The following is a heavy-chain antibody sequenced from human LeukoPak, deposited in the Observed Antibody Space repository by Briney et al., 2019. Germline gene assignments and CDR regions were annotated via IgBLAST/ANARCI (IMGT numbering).Heavy chain of an antibody. CDR1: GFTFSSYW. J-gene: IGHJ3*02. CDR2: INSDGSVT. D-gene: IGHD4-17*01. CDR3: ARASIYGDELGAFDI. Sequence: GGSLRLSCAASGFTFSSYWMNWVRQAPGKGLVWVSHINSDGSVTNYADSVKGRFTISRDNAKNTLYLQMNSLRAEDTAVYYCARASIYGDELGAFDIWGQGTMVTVSS. V-gene: IGHV3-74*01.